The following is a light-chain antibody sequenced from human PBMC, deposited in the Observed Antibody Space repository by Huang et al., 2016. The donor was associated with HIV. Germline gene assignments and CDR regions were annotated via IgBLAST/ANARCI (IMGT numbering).Light chain of an antibody. J-gene: IGKJ2*01. V-gene: IGKV3-20*01. CDR3: QQYDSSPTT. Sequence: EVVLTQSPGTLSLSSGERATLSCRASQHISNNYLAWYQQKPGHAPSLLIYGASRRATGVPDRFSGNGSGTEFTLTISRLEPEDCAVFYCQQYDSSPTTFGQGTKLEIK. CDR2: GAS. CDR1: QHISNNY.